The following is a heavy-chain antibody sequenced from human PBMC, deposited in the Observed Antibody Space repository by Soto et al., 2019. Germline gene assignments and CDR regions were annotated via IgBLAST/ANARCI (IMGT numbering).Heavy chain of an antibody. D-gene: IGHD2-8*01. CDR1: DGSISSGGYS. V-gene: IGHV4-30-2*01. J-gene: IGHJ5*02. CDR2: IYHSGST. Sequence: SETLSLTCAVSDGSISSGGYSWSWIRQPPGKGLEWIGYIYHSGSTYYNPSLKSRVTISVDRSKNQFSLKLSSVTAADTAVYYCARGGPNGLSWFDPWGQGTLVTVSS. CDR3: ARGGPNGLSWFDP.